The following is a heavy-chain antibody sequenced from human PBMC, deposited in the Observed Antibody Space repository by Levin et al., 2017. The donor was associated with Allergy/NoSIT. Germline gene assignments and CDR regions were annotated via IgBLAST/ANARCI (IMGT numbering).Heavy chain of an antibody. CDR1: GFTFSSYS. Sequence: GGSLRLSCAASGFTFSSYSMNWVRQAPGKGLEWVSSISSSSSYIYYADSVKGRFTISRDNAKNSLYLQMNSLRAEDTAVYYCARDRSYGYSGYYFDYWGQGTLVTVSS. D-gene: IGHD5-18*01. J-gene: IGHJ4*02. CDR3: ARDRSYGYSGYYFDY. CDR2: ISSSSSYI. V-gene: IGHV3-21*01.